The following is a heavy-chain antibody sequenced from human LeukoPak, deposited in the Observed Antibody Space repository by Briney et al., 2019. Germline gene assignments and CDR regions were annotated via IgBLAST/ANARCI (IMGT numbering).Heavy chain of an antibody. J-gene: IGHJ4*02. CDR3: AREYESYYYDSSGYYPGPFDY. Sequence: AASVKVSCTVSGYTLTELSMHWVRQAPGKGLEWMGGFDPEDGETIYAQKFQGRVTMTEDTSTDTAYMELSSLRSEDTAVYYCAREYESYYYDSSGYYPGPFDYWGQGTLVTVSS. V-gene: IGHV1-24*01. CDR2: FDPEDGET. D-gene: IGHD3-22*01. CDR1: GYTLTELS.